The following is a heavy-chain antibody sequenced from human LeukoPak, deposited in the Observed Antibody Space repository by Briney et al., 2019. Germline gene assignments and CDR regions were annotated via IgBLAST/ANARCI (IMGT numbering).Heavy chain of an antibody. CDR1: GFTFRSYS. CDR2: ISSSSSTI. Sequence: GVSLRLSCAASGFTFRSYSMNWVRQAPGKGLEWVSYISSSSSTIYYADSVKGRFTISRDNAKNSLYLQMNSLRAEDTAVYYCAREPTTVIASFDYWGQGTLVTVSS. V-gene: IGHV3-48*01. CDR3: AREPTTVIASFDY. J-gene: IGHJ4*02. D-gene: IGHD4-17*01.